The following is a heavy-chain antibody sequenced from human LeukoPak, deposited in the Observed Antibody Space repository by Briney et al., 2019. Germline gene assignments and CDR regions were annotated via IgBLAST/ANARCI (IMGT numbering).Heavy chain of an antibody. D-gene: IGHD6-13*01. V-gene: IGHV3-23*01. J-gene: IGHJ6*02. Sequence: GGCLRLSCAASGFTFSSYAMSWVRQAPGKGLEWGSAISGSGGSTYYAESVKGRFTVSRDDFKNTLYLQMNSLRVEDTAVYYCAKDEAPAAGSWNYYYGMDVWGQGTTVTVSS. CDR2: ISGSGGST. CDR1: GFTFSSYA. CDR3: AKDEAPAAGSWNYYYGMDV.